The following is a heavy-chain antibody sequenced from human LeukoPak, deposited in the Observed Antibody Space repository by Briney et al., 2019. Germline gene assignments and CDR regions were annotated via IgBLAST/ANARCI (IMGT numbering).Heavy chain of an antibody. J-gene: IGHJ4*02. V-gene: IGHV3-74*01. CDR2: INSDGSWT. D-gene: IGHD2/OR15-2a*01. Sequence: GSLRLSCAASGSYWMHWVRQAPGKGLVWVSHINSDGSWTSCADSVKGRFTISKDNAKNTVYLQMNNLRAEDTAVYYCVSFYETYWGRGTLVTVSS. CDR3: VSFYETY. CDR1: GSYW.